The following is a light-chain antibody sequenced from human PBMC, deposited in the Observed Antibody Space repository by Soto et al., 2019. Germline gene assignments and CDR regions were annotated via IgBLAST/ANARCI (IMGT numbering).Light chain of an antibody. CDR1: QSVLYSSNNMNY. CDR2: WAS. V-gene: IGKV4-1*01. Sequence: DIVMTQSPDSLAVSLGARATINCKSSQSVLYSSNNMNYLAWYQQKPGQPPKLLIYWASTRESGVPDRFSGSGSGTDFTLTISSLQAEDVAVYYCQQYYSTPPYTFGQGTKLEIK. CDR3: QQYYSTPPYT. J-gene: IGKJ2*01.